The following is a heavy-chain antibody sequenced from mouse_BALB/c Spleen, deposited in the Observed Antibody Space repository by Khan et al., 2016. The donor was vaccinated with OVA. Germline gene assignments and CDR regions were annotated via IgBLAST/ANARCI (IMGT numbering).Heavy chain of an antibody. J-gene: IGHJ2*01. D-gene: IGHD2-14*01. V-gene: IGHV5-6-5*01. CDR2: ISSGGTT. CDR3: AREAYRYDEYYFDY. Sequence: EVGLVESGGGSVKPGGSLNLSCAVSGFTFSSYAMSWVRQTPEKRLEWVASISSGGTTYYQDSLKGRFTISSDNARNILYLQTSSLRSEDMAMYFCAREAYRYDEYYFDYWGQGTTLTVSS. CDR1: GFTFSSYA.